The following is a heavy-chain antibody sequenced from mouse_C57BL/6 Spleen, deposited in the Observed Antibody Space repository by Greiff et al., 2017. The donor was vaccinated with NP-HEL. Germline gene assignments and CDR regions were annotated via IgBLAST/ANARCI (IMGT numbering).Heavy chain of an antibody. J-gene: IGHJ4*01. CDR2: IYPGDGDT. Sequence: QVQLQQPGAELVKPGASVKISCKASGYAFSSYWMNWVKQRPGKGLEWIGQIYPGDGDTNYNGKFKGKATLTADKSSSTAYMQLSSLTSEDSAVYFCARRDYYGSSYDAMDYWGQGTSVTVSS. CDR1: GYAFSSYW. CDR3: ARRDYYGSSYDAMDY. D-gene: IGHD1-1*01. V-gene: IGHV1-80*01.